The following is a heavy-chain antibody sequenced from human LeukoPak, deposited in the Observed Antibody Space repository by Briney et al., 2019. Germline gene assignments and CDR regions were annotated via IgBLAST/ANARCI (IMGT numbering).Heavy chain of an antibody. CDR3: ARDKGPYYDITNYYFDY. Sequence: PSETLSLTCTVSGGSIISYYWSWIRQSPAKGLEWIGNIYYSGSTHYNPSLKSRVTMSVDTSKNQFSLKLSSVTAADTAVYYCARDKGPYYDITNYYFDYWGQGTLVTVSS. D-gene: IGHD3-9*01. CDR1: GGSIISYY. V-gene: IGHV4-59*12. CDR2: IYYSGST. J-gene: IGHJ4*02.